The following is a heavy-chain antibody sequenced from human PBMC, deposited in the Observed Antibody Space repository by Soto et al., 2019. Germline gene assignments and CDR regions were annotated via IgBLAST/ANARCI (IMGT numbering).Heavy chain of an antibody. Sequence: ASVKVSCKASGYTFTSYAMHWVRQAPGQRLEWMGWINAGNGETIYAQKFQGRVTMTEDTSTDTAYMELSSLRSEDTAVYYCATVTGYYSYYYYYGMDVWGQGTTVTVSS. CDR1: GYTFTSYA. D-gene: IGHD3-9*01. CDR3: ATVTGYYSYYYYYGMDV. CDR2: INAGNGET. V-gene: IGHV1-3*01. J-gene: IGHJ6*02.